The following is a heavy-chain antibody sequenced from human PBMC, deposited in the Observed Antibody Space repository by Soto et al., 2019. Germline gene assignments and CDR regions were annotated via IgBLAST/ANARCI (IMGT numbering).Heavy chain of an antibody. D-gene: IGHD2-8*02. CDR1: GFTFDDYA. V-gene: IGHV3-9*01. J-gene: IGHJ3*02. Sequence: GGSLRLSCAASGFTFDDYAMHWVRQAPGKGLEWVSGISWNSGSIGYADSVKGRFTISRDNAKNSLYLQMNSLRAEDTALYYCAKDVYGFPATASPAFDIWGQGTMVTVSS. CDR3: AKDVYGFPATASPAFDI. CDR2: ISWNSGSI.